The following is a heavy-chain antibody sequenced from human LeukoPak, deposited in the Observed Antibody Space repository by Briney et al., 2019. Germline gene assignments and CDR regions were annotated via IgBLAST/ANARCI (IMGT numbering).Heavy chain of an antibody. J-gene: IGHJ4*02. Sequence: GGSLRLSCAASEFTFSSYEMNWVRQAPGKGLEWISFISSRGSSIYYADSVKGRFTISRDNAKNSLYLQMNSLRAEDTAVYYCARDSGSCRGFDYWGQGTLVTVSS. CDR2: ISSRGSSI. D-gene: IGHD1-26*01. CDR1: EFTFSSYE. CDR3: ARDSGSCRGFDY. V-gene: IGHV3-48*03.